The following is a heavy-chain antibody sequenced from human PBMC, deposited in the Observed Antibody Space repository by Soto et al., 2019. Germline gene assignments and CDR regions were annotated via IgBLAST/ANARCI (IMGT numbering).Heavy chain of an antibody. V-gene: IGHV3-23*01. Sequence: GGSLRLSCAASGFTFSSYAMSWVRQAPGKGLEWVSAISGSGGSTYYADSVKGRFTISRDNSKNTLYLQMNSLRAEDTAVYYCAKGGRDFWSGYYAVGYYYYMDVWGKGTTVTVSS. CDR3: AKGGRDFWSGYYAVGYYYYMDV. J-gene: IGHJ6*03. CDR2: ISGSGGST. D-gene: IGHD3-3*01. CDR1: GFTFSSYA.